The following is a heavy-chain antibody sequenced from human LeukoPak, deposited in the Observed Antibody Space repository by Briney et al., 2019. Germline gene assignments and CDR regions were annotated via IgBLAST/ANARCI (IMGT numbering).Heavy chain of an antibody. Sequence: HPGGSLRLSCAASGITVSTNYMSWVRQAPGKGLEWVSIIYSGGATFYADSVKGRFTISRENSKNTLWLQMNSLRAEDTAVYYCARLHYDVLTGPSDYWGQGTLVTVSS. J-gene: IGHJ4*02. D-gene: IGHD3-9*01. CDR2: IYSGGAT. V-gene: IGHV3-66*04. CDR1: GITVSTNY. CDR3: ARLHYDVLTGPSDY.